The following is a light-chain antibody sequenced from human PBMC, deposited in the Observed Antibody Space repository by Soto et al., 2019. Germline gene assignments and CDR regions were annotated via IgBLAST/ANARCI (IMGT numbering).Light chain of an antibody. CDR2: GAS. CDR3: QQYGSSSWT. CDR1: QSVSSSY. Sequence: EIVLTQSPGTLSLSPGERATLSCTARQSVSSSYLAWYQQKPGQAPRLLIYGASSRATGIPDRISGSGSGTDFTLTISRLEPKDFAVYYCQQYGSSSWTFGQGTKVEIK. J-gene: IGKJ1*01. V-gene: IGKV3-20*01.